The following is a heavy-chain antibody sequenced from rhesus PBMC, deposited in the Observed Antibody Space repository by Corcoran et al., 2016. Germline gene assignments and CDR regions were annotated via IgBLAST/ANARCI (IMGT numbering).Heavy chain of an antibody. CDR1: GFTFSSYG. D-gene: IGHD6-19*01. J-gene: IGHJ4*01. CDR3: TRVGYSGRSPPLYYFDY. CDR2: ISSASSYI. Sequence: EVQLVESGGGLVQPGGSLRLSCAASGFTFSSYGMSWVRQAPGKGLEVVSSISSASSYIYSADSGKGRFTIARDNAKNSLSLQMNSLRAEDTAVYYCTRVGYSGRSPPLYYFDYWGQGVLVTVSS. V-gene: IGHV3S16*01.